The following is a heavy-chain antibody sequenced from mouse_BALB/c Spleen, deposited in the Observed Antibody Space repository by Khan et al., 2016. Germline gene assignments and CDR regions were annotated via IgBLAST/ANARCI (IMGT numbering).Heavy chain of an antibody. J-gene: IGHJ3*01. V-gene: IGHV1-54*01. CDR1: GYAFTNYL. CDR2: INPGSGGT. D-gene: IGHD1-1*01. CDR3: ARADYYGSSGAY. Sequence: QVQLQQSGAELVRPGTSVKVSCKASGYAFTNYLIEWVKQRPGQGLEWIGVINPGSGGTNYHEKFKGKATLTADKSSSTAYMQLSSLTSDDSAVYFCARADYYGSSGAYWGQGTLVTVSA.